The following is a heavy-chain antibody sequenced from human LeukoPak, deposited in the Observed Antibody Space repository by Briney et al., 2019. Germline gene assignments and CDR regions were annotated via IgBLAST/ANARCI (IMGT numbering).Heavy chain of an antibody. J-gene: IGHJ6*02. Sequence: SETLSLTCAVYGGSFSGYYWSWIRQPPGKGLEWIGEINHSGSTNYNPSLKSRVTISVDTSKNQFSLKLSSVTAADTAVYYCARDGGFTRGMDVWGQGTTVTVSS. CDR1: GGSFSGYY. V-gene: IGHV4-34*01. D-gene: IGHD6-25*01. CDR2: INHSGST. CDR3: ARDGGFTRGMDV.